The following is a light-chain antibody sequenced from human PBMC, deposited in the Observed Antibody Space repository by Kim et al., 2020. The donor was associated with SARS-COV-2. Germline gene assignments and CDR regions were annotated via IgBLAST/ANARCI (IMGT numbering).Light chain of an antibody. V-gene: IGKV1-39*01. CDR3: QQSYSTSRT. CDR1: QSITSF. Sequence: ASVGDRVTCTCRASQSITSFLNWHQQKPGKAPKLLIYAASGLQSGVPSRFSGSGSGTDFTLTISSLQPEDSATYYCQQSYSTSRTFGQGTKVDIK. J-gene: IGKJ1*01. CDR2: AAS.